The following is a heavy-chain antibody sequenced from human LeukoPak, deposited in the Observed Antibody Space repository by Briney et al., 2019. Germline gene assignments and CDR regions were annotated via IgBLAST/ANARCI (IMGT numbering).Heavy chain of an antibody. V-gene: IGHV3-48*03. Sequence: GGSLRLSCAASGFTFSSYEMNWVRQAPGKGLEWVSYISSSGSTIYYADSVKGRFTISRDNAKNTLYLQMNNLRADDTAVYYCARESGYAVGDFWGRGTLVTVSS. CDR1: GFTFSSYE. CDR3: ARESGYAVGDF. CDR2: ISSSGSTI. D-gene: IGHD5-12*01. J-gene: IGHJ4*02.